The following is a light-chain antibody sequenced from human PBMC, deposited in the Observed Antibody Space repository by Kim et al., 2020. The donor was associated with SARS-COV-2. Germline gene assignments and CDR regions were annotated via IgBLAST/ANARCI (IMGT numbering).Light chain of an antibody. V-gene: IGLV2-14*01. CDR2: DVS. CDR1: SSDVGGYNY. Sequence: QSALTQPASVSGSPGQSITISCTRTSSDVGGYNYVSWYQQHPGKAPKLMIYDVSKRPSGVSNRFSGSKSGNTSSLTISGLQAEDEADYYCSSFTSSSTYVFGTGTKFTVL. CDR3: SSFTSSSTYV. J-gene: IGLJ1*01.